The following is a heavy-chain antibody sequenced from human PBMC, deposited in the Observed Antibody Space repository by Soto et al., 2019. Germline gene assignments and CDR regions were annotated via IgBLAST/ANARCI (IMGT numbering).Heavy chain of an antibody. Sequence: GASVKVSCKASGYTFTGYYMHWVRQAPGQGLEWMGWINPNSGGTNYAQKFQGWVTMTRDTSISTAYMELSRLRSDDTAVYYCARGRFVGSTAMDGAHFNYWRQGTLVTVSS. CDR3: ARGRFVGSTAMDGAHFNY. D-gene: IGHD5-18*01. V-gene: IGHV1-2*04. J-gene: IGHJ4*02. CDR1: GYTFTGYY. CDR2: INPNSGGT.